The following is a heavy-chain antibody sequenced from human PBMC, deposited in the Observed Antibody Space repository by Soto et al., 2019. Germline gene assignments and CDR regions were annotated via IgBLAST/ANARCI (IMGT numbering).Heavy chain of an antibody. CDR3: TREIPPPIWTGYSYCYGIDV. V-gene: IGHV1-18*01. CDR1: GYTFTSYG. Sequence: ASVTVSCKASGYTFTSYGISWVRQAPGQGLEWMGWISAYNGNTNYAQKLQGRVTMTTETSTSTAYMELRSLRSDDTAVYYCTREIPPPIWTGYSYCYGIDVWGQGTTVTVSS. CDR2: ISAYNGNT. D-gene: IGHD3-9*01. J-gene: IGHJ6*02.